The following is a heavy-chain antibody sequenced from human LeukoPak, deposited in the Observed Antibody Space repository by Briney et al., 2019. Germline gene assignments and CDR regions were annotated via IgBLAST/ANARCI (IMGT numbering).Heavy chain of an antibody. CDR2: INPRDGST. Sequence: ASVKVSCKASGYRFTSYYMHWVRQAPGQGFEWMGIINPRDGSTTYAQKFQGRVTMTRDTSTSTLYMELISLRSDDTALYYCARDLVLHGAFDIWGQGTMVTVSS. J-gene: IGHJ3*02. CDR1: GYRFTSYY. V-gene: IGHV1-46*01. CDR3: ARDLVLHGAFDI.